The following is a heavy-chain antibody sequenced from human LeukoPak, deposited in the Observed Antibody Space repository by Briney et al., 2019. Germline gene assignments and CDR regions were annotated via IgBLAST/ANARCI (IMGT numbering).Heavy chain of an antibody. J-gene: IGHJ6*02. V-gene: IGHV3-23*01. CDR2: ISGSGGGT. CDR3: ARCVNDYYYYYGMDV. Sequence: PGGSLRLSCAASGFTFSSYAMSWVRQAPGKGLEWVSGISGSGGGTYYADSVKGRFTISRDNSKNMLYLQMNSLRVEDTAVYYCARCVNDYYYYYGMDVWGQGTTVTVSS. CDR1: GFTFSSYA.